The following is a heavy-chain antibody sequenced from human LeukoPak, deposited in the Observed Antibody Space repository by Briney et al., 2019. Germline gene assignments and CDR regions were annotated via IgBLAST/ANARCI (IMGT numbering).Heavy chain of an antibody. Sequence: SETLSLTCTVSGGAISSYYWSWIRQPPGKGLEWIGYIYYSGGTKYNPSLMSRVTISVDRAQNQFSLSLSSVTAADTAVYYCARGRITIFGVVSHYYYYYMDVWGKGTTVTVSS. CDR2: IYYSGGT. J-gene: IGHJ6*03. CDR3: ARGRITIFGVVSHYYYYYMDV. CDR1: GGAISSYY. D-gene: IGHD3-3*01. V-gene: IGHV4-59*08.